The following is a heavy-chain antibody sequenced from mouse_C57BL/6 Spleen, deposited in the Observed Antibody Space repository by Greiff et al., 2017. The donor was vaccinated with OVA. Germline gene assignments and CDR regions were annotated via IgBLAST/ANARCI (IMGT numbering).Heavy chain of an antibody. J-gene: IGHJ4*01. CDR2: IDPSDSYT. Sequence: VQLQQSGAELVMPGASVKLSCKASGYTFTSYWMHWVKQRPGQGLEWIGEIDPSDSYTNYNQKFKGKSTLTVDKSSSTAYMQLSSLTSEDSAVYYCARHETMDYWGQGTSVTVSS. CDR3: ARHETMDY. CDR1: GYTFTSYW. V-gene: IGHV1-69*01.